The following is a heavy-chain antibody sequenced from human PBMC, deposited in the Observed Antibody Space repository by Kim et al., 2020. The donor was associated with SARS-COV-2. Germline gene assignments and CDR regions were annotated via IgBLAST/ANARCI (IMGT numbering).Heavy chain of an antibody. CDR1: GFTFSSYS. Sequence: GGSLRLSCAASGFTFSSYSMIWVRQAPGKGLGWVSTITTDSNYIYYATSVKGRFTISRDNARHSLFLQMNSLRVDDTAVYYCVREDRSANYYGLDVWGQGTTVTVSS. CDR3: VREDRSANYYGLDV. J-gene: IGHJ6*02. CDR2: ITTDSNYI. V-gene: IGHV3-21*01.